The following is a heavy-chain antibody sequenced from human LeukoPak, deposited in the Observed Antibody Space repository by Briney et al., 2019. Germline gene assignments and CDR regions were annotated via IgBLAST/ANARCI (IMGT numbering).Heavy chain of an antibody. CDR1: GFTFSSYS. D-gene: IGHD5-24*01. J-gene: IGHJ4*02. CDR3: ARVEMATITSDY. Sequence: GGSLRLSCAASGFTFSSYSMNWVRQAPGKGLEWVSSISSSGSYIYYADSVKGRFTISRDNAKNSLYLQMNSLRAEDTAVYYCARVEMATITSDYWGQGTLVTVSS. V-gene: IGHV3-21*01. CDR2: ISSSGSYI.